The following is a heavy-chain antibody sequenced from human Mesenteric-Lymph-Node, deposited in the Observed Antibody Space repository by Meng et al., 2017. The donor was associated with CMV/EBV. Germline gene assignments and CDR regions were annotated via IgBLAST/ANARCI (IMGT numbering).Heavy chain of an antibody. CDR3: ARLSGGGGGPR. J-gene: IGHJ4*02. D-gene: IGHD3-16*01. CDR1: GDSLTSYW. Sequence: KCAGDSLTSYWISGVRERPGKGLEWMGRIDPKDSYTKYSPSFQGHVTISSDESISTAYLQWSSLRASDTAMYYCARLSGGGGGPRWGQGTLVTVSS. CDR2: IDPKDSYT. V-gene: IGHV5-10-1*01.